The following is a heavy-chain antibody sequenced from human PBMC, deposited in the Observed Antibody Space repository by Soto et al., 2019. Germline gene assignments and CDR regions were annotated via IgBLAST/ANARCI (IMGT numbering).Heavy chain of an antibody. J-gene: IGHJ4*02. CDR2: ISYDGSNK. D-gene: IGHD3-22*01. CDR3: ARRMAAQSEDYYDSSGFLKLDY. CDR1: GFTFSSYA. Sequence: LRLSCAASGFTFSSYAMHWVRQAPGKGLEWVAVISYDGSNKYYADSVKGRFTISRDNSKNTLYLQMNSLRAEDTAVYYCARRMAAQSEDYYDSSGFLKLDYWGQGTLVTVSS. V-gene: IGHV3-30-3*01.